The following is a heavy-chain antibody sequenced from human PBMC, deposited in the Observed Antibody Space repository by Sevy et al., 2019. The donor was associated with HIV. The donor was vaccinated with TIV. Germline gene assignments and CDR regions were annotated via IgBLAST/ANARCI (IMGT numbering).Heavy chain of an antibody. CDR3: ARAGAMIVVADAFDI. J-gene: IGHJ3*02. D-gene: IGHD3-22*01. CDR1: GFTFSSYA. CDR2: ISYDGSNK. V-gene: IGHV3-30*04. Sequence: GGSLRLSCAASGFTFSSYAMHWVRQAPGKGLEWVAVISYDGSNKYYADSVKGRFTISRDNSKNTLYLQMNSLRAEDTAVYYCARAGAMIVVADAFDIWGQGTMVTVSS.